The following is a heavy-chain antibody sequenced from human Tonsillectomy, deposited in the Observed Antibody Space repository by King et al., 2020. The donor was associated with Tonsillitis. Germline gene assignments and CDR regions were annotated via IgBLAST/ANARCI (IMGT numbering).Heavy chain of an antibody. Sequence: QLVQSGAEVKKPGASVKVSCKASGYTFTSYGISWVRQAPGQGLEWMGWISAYNGNTNYAQKLQGRVTMTTDTSTSTAYMELRSLRSDDPAVYYCARANGYNWNDGGELDYWGQGILVTVSS. CDR3: ARANGYNWNDGGELDY. V-gene: IGHV1-18*01. CDR1: GYTFTSYG. J-gene: IGHJ4*02. D-gene: IGHD1-1*01. CDR2: ISAYNGNT.